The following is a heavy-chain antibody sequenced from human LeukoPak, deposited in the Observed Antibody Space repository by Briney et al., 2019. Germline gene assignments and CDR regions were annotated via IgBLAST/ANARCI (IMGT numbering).Heavy chain of an antibody. V-gene: IGHV3-7*04. CDR3: ARGGSYYAN. CDR1: GFRFSTYW. J-gene: IGHJ4*02. CDR2: IKEDGSEK. Sequence: GGSLRLSCAASGFRFSTYWMSWVRQAPGKGLEWVANIKEDGSEKYYVDSVKGRFTISRDNAKNSPFLQMNSLRVGDTAVYYCARGGSYYANWGQGTLVTVSS. D-gene: IGHD3-10*01.